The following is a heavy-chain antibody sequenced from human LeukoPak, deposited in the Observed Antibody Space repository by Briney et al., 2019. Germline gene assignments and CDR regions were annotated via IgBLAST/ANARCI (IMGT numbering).Heavy chain of an antibody. Sequence: GGSLRLSCAASGFTFSSYGMHWVRQAPGKGLEWVAFIRYDGSNKYYADSVKGRFTISRDNSKNTLYLQMNSLRAEDTAVYYCAKDLRLSGSYGFPPFDYWGQGTLVTVSS. V-gene: IGHV3-30*02. D-gene: IGHD3-10*01. J-gene: IGHJ4*02. CDR3: AKDLRLSGSYGFPPFDY. CDR1: GFTFSSYG. CDR2: IRYDGSNK.